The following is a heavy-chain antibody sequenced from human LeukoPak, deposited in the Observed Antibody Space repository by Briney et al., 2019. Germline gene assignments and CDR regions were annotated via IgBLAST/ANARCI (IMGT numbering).Heavy chain of an antibody. Sequence: PSETLSLTCTVSGGSISSFHWSWIRQPPGKGLEWIGYIYYSGSTNCNPSLKSRVTISVDTSKNQFSLKLSSVTAADTAVYYCARATYYDFWSGYYTLYDIWGQGTMVTVSS. CDR2: IYYSGST. V-gene: IGHV4-59*01. J-gene: IGHJ3*02. CDR3: ARATYYDFWSGYYTLYDI. CDR1: GGSISSFH. D-gene: IGHD3-3*01.